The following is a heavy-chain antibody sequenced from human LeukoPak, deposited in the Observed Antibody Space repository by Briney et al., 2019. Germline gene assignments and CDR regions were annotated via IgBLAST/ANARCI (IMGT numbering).Heavy chain of an antibody. CDR3: AKNPNRAVAGHMDV. D-gene: IGHD6-19*01. CDR2: ISGSGGST. V-gene: IGHV3-23*01. J-gene: IGHJ6*03. CDR1: GFTFSSYA. Sequence: PGGSLRLSCAASGFTFSSYAMSWVRQAPGKGLEWVSAISGSGGSTYYADSVKGRFTISRDNSKNTLYLQMNSLRAEDTAVYYCAKNPNRAVAGHMDVWGKGTTVTVSS.